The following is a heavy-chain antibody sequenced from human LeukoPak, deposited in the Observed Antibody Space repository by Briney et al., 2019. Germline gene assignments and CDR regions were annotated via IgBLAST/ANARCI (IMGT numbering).Heavy chain of an antibody. V-gene: IGHV5-51*01. Sequence: GESLKISCKGSGYSFTSYWIGWVRQMPGKGLEWMGVIYPGDSDTRCSPSFQGQVTISADKSISTAYLQWSSLKASDTAMYYCARLIVGATTSAYFDYWGQGTLVTVSS. CDR3: ARLIVGATTSAYFDY. CDR2: IYPGDSDT. D-gene: IGHD1-26*01. CDR1: GYSFTSYW. J-gene: IGHJ4*02.